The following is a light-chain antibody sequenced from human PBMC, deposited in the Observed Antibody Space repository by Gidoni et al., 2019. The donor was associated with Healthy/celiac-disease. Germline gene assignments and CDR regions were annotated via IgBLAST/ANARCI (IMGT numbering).Light chain of an antibody. Sequence: IQMTQSPSSLSASVGDRVTITCRASQSISSYLNWYQQKQGKAAKLLIYAASSLQSGVPSRFSGSGSGTDFSLTISSLQPEDFATYYCQQGYSTPPLTFGGGTKVEIK. CDR3: QQGYSTPPLT. V-gene: IGKV1-39*01. CDR2: AAS. J-gene: IGKJ4*01. CDR1: QSISSY.